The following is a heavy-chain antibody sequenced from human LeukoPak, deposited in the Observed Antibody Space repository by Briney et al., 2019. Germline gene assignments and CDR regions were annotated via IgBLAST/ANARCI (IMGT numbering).Heavy chain of an antibody. J-gene: IGHJ4*02. CDR3: ARGIWGMLGY. CDR2: IFHSGST. Sequence: SGTLSLTCAVSSGSIFSSNWWSWVRQPPGKGLEWIGQIFHSGSTSYSPSLKSRVTISVDKSKNQFSLRLTSVTAADTAVYYCARGIWGMLGYWGQGTLVTVSS. D-gene: IGHD2-8*01. CDR1: SGSIFSSNW. V-gene: IGHV4-4*02.